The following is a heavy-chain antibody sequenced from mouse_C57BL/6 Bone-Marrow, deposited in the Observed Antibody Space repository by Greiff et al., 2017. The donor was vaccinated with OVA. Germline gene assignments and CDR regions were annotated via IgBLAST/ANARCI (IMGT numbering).Heavy chain of an antibody. V-gene: IGHV1-52*01. CDR2: IDPSDSET. D-gene: IGHD1-1*01. J-gene: IGHJ2*01. Sequence: QVQLQQPGAELVRPGSSVKLSCKASGYTFTSYWMHWVKQRPIQGLEWIGNIDPSDSETHYNQKFKDKATLTVDKSSSTAYMQLSSLTSEDSAVYCCARDRAITTVVARATDYWGQGTTLTVSS. CDR3: ARDRAITTVVARATDY. CDR1: GYTFTSYW.